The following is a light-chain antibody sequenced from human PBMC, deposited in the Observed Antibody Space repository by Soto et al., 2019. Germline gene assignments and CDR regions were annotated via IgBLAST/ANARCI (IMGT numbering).Light chain of an antibody. V-gene: IGLV7-46*01. Sequence: HAVMTQEPSLTVSPGGTVTLTCGSSTGAVTSGHYPYWFQQKPGQAPRTLIYDTSNKHSWTPARFSGSLLGGKAALTLSGAQPEDEAEYYCLLSYSGARLGVFGGGTKLTVL. J-gene: IGLJ2*01. CDR3: LLSYSGARLGV. CDR2: DTS. CDR1: TGAVTSGHY.